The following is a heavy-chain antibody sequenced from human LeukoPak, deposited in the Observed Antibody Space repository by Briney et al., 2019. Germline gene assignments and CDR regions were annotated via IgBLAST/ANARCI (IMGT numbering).Heavy chain of an antibody. CDR1: GGSISSSSYY. D-gene: IGHD3-10*01. Sequence: PSETLSLTCTVSGGSISSSSYYWGWSRQPPGKGLEWIGSIYYSGSTYYNPSLKSRVTISVDTSKNQFSLKLSSVTAADTAVYYCARHGYHGSGSHFDYWGQGTLVTVSS. J-gene: IGHJ4*02. CDR2: IYYSGST. V-gene: IGHV4-39*01. CDR3: ARHGYHGSGSHFDY.